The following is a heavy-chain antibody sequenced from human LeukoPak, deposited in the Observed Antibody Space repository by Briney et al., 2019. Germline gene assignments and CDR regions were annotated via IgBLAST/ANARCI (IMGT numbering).Heavy chain of an antibody. CDR1: GGSISSHY. J-gene: IGHJ4*02. CDR3: AREGYASGWNDF. D-gene: IGHD6-19*01. CDR2: IYSSGTN. Sequence: SETLSLTCTVSGGSISSHYWSWIRQAPGKGLEWIGYIYSSGTNNYNPSLESRVTISIETPKNQFSLKLRSVTAADTAVYYCAREGYASGWNDFWGQGTLVTVSS. V-gene: IGHV4-59*11.